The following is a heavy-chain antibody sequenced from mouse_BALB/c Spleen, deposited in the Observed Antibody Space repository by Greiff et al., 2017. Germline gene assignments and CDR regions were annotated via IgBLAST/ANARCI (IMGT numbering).Heavy chain of an antibody. J-gene: IGHJ2*01. V-gene: IGHV14-3*02. Sequence: EVKLVESGAELVKPGASVKLSCTASGFNIKDTYMHWVKQRPEQGLEWIGRIDPANGNTKYDPKFQGKATITADTSSNTAYLQLSSLTSEDTAVYYCANDYDDDWGQGTTLTVSS. CDR3: ANDYDDD. CDR1: GFNIKDTY. CDR2: IDPANGNT. D-gene: IGHD2-4*01.